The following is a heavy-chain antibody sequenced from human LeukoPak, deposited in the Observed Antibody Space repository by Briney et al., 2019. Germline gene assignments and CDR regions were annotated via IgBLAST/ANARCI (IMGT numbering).Heavy chain of an antibody. D-gene: IGHD5-12*01. CDR3: ANRFGYSGYDTADY. V-gene: IGHV3-30*02. CDR2: IRYDGSNK. CDR1: GFTFSSYG. Sequence: PGGSLRLSCAASGFTFSSYGMHWVRQAPGKGLEWVAFIRYDGSNKYYADSVKGRFTISRDNSKNTLYLQMNSLRAEDTAVYYCANRFGYSGYDTADYWGQGTLVTVSS. J-gene: IGHJ4*02.